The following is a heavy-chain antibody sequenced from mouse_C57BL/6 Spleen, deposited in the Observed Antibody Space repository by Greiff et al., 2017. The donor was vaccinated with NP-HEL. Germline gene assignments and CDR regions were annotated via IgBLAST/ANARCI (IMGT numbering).Heavy chain of an antibody. CDR3: ASYSNYYYAMDY. CDR2: IYPGDGDT. CDR1: GYAFSSYW. V-gene: IGHV1-80*01. Sequence: VQLVESGAELVKPGASVKISCKASGYAFSSYWMNWVKQRPGKGLEWIGQIYPGDGDTNYNGKFKGKATLTADKSSSTAYMQLSSLTSEDSAVYFCASYSNYYYAMDYWGQGTSVTVSS. J-gene: IGHJ4*01. D-gene: IGHD2-5*01.